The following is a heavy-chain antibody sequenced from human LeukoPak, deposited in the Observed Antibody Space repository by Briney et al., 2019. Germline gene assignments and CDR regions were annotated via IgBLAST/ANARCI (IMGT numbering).Heavy chain of an antibody. CDR1: GYTFTSYG. CDR2: ISAYNGNT. Sequence: ASVKVSCKASGYTFTSYGISWVRQAPGQGLEWMGRISAYNGNTNYAQKLQGRVTMTTDTSTSTAYMELRSLRSDDTAVYYCARGVPGWPSIFYYYYYMDVWGKGTTVTVSS. CDR3: ARGVPGWPSIFYYYYYMDV. V-gene: IGHV1-18*01. J-gene: IGHJ6*03. D-gene: IGHD3-3*02.